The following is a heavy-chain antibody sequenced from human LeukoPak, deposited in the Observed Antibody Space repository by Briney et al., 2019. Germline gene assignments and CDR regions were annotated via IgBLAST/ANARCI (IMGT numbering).Heavy chain of an antibody. J-gene: IGHJ4*02. V-gene: IGHV4-34*01. CDR1: GGSFSGYY. CDR3: ARSLKISSGWFHNFDY. D-gene: IGHD6-19*01. CDR2: IYYSGST. Sequence: SETLSLTCAVYGGSFSGYYWSWIRQPPGKGLEWIGSIYYSGSTYYNPSLKSRVTISVDTSKNQFSLKLSSVTAADTAVYYCARSLKISSGWFHNFDYWGQGTLVTVSS.